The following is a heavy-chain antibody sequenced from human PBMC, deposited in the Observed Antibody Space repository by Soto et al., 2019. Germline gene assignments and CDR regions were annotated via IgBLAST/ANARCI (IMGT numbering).Heavy chain of an antibody. CDR3: ARGVLAAAGTGGGFDY. V-gene: IGHV4-30-4*01. Sequence: QVQLQESGPGLVKPSQTLSLTCTVSGGSISSGDYYWSWIRQPPGKGLEWIGYFYYSGSTYYNPSLKSRVTISVNTSKNQFSLKLSSVTAADTAVYYCARGVLAAAGTGGGFDYWGQGTMVTVSS. D-gene: IGHD6-13*01. CDR2: FYYSGST. CDR1: GGSISSGDYY. J-gene: IGHJ4*02.